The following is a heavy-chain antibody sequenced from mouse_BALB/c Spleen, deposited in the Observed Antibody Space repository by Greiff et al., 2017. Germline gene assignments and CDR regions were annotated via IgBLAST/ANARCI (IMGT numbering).Heavy chain of an antibody. CDR2: IIYSGST. V-gene: IGHV3-2*02. CDR3: ARRGYRYGFDY. D-gene: IGHD2-14*01. J-gene: IGHJ2*01. Sequence: EVKLQESGPGLVKPSQSLSLTCTVTGYSITSDYAWNWIRQFPGNKLEWMCYIIYSGSTSYNPSLKSRISITRDTSKNQFFLQLNSVTTEDTATYYCARRGYRYGFDYWGQGTTLTVSS. CDR1: GYSITSDYA.